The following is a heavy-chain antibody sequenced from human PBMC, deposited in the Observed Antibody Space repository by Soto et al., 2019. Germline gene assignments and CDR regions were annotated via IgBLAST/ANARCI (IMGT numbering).Heavy chain of an antibody. CDR1: GFSVSINY. J-gene: IGHJ3*01. Sequence: ELQVVESGGGLVQPGGSLRLSCAASGFSVSINYVNWVRQAPGKGLEWVSVLYSGGTTHYADSVKGRFTISRDTSKNTLYLQMNSLRVADTAVYYCAGDSTDGDFVDAFDVWGQGTMVTVSS. V-gene: IGHV3-66*01. CDR3: AGDSTDGDFVDAFDV. D-gene: IGHD4-17*01. CDR2: LYSGGTT.